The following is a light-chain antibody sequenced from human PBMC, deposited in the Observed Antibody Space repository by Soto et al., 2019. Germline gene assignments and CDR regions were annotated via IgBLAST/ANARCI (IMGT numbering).Light chain of an antibody. CDR3: QQSYSTPWT. Sequence: QMTQSPSSLSASVGDRVTITCRASQSISSYLNWYQQKPGKAPKLLIYAASSLQSGVPSRFSGSGSGTDFTLTVSSLQPEDFATYYCQQSYSTPWTFGQGTKVDIK. J-gene: IGKJ1*01. CDR1: QSISSY. V-gene: IGKV1-39*01. CDR2: AAS.